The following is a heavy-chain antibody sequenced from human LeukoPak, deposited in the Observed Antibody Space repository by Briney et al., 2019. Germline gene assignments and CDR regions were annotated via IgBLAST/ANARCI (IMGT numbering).Heavy chain of an antibody. CDR3: ARSLWTEYCTNGVCPNYYYYGMDV. J-gene: IGHJ6*02. V-gene: IGHV3-74*01. CDR1: GFTFSSYW. CDR2: INSDGSST. Sequence: HSGGSLRLSCAASGFTFSSYWMHWVRQAPGKGLVWFSRINSDGSSTSYADSVKGRFTISRDNAKNTLYLQMNSLRAEDTAVYYCARSLWTEYCTNGVCPNYYYYGMDVWGQGTTVTVSS. D-gene: IGHD2-8*01.